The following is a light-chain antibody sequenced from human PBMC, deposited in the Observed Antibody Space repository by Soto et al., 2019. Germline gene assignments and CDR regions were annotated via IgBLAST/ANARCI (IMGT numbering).Light chain of an antibody. Sequence: DIQMTQSPSTLSASVGDRVTITCRASQSITTWLAWYQQKPGKAPKLLIYKASSLESGVPSRFSGSGSGTEFTLTISSLQPDDFATYYCQHYYSYPLTFGQGTRLEIK. J-gene: IGKJ5*01. V-gene: IGKV1-5*03. CDR3: QHYYSYPLT. CDR2: KAS. CDR1: QSITTW.